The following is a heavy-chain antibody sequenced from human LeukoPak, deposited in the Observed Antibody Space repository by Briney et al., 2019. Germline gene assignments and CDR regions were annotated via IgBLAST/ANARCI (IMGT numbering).Heavy chain of an antibody. V-gene: IGHV3-30-3*01. CDR1: GFTFSSYA. J-gene: IGHJ4*02. CDR2: ISYDGSNK. Sequence: PGGSLRLSCAASGFTFSSYAMHWVRQAPGKGLEWVAVISYDGSNKYYADSVKGRFTISRDNSKNTLYLQMYSLRAEDPAVYYCATASTPVAGRGNFDYWGQGTLVTVSS. CDR3: ATASTPVAGRGNFDY. D-gene: IGHD6-19*01.